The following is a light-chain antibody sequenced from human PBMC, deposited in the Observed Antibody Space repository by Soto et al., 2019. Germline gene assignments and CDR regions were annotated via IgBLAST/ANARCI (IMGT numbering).Light chain of an antibody. CDR1: SSNIGAGYD. CDR3: QSYDSSLSGLV. Sequence: QSVLTQPPSVSGAPGQRVTISCTWSSSNIGAGYDVHWYQQLPGTAPKLLIYGNSNRPSGVPDRFSGSKSGTSASLAITGLQAEDEADYYCQSYDSSLSGLVFGGGTKVPVL. J-gene: IGLJ2*01. CDR2: GNS. V-gene: IGLV1-40*01.